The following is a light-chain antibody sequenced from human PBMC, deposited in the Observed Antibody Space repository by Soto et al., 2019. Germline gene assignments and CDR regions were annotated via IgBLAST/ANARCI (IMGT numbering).Light chain of an antibody. CDR1: RSDVGSYNL. V-gene: IGLV2-23*02. CDR3: CSYAGSSTYV. J-gene: IGLJ1*01. CDR2: EVT. Sequence: QSVLTQPASVSGSPGQSITISCTGTRSDVGSYNLVSWYQQHPGEAHKLMIYEVTKRPSGVSYRFSGSKSGNTASLTISGLQADDEADYNCCSYAGSSTYVCGTGTKVTVL.